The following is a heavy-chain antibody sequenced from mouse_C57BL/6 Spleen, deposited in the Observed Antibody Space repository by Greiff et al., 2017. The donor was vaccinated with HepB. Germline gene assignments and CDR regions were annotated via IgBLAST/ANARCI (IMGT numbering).Heavy chain of an antibody. V-gene: IGHV1-7*01. Sequence: QVQLKESGAELAKPGASVKLSCKASGYTFTSYWMHWVKQRPGQGLEWIGYINPSSGYTKYNQKFKDKATLTADKSSSTAYMQLSSLTYEDSAVYYCARNWDGSYWYFDVWGTGTTVTVSS. CDR1: GYTFTSYW. CDR2: INPSSGYT. J-gene: IGHJ1*03. CDR3: ARNWDGSYWYFDV. D-gene: IGHD4-1*01.